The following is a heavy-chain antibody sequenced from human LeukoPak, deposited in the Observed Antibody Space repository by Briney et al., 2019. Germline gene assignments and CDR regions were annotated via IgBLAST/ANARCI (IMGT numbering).Heavy chain of an antibody. J-gene: IGHJ4*02. D-gene: IGHD1-7*01. V-gene: IGHV4-34*01. Sequence: PSETLSLTCAVYGGSFSGYYWSWIRQPPGKGLEWIGEINHSGSTNYNPSLKSRVTISVDTSKNQFSLKLSSVTAAATAVYYCARAVRWNYVFDYWGQGTLVTVSS. CDR3: ARAVRWNYVFDY. CDR1: GGSFSGYY. CDR2: INHSGST.